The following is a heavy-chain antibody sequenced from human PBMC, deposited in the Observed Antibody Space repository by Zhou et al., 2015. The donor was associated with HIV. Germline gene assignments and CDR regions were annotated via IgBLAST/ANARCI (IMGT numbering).Heavy chain of an antibody. CDR3: ARGMRGYYGSGSPLTNPRAYYYYYGMDV. Sequence: QLIQSGAEVKKPGSSVKVSCKVSGETVSRYTITWVRQAPGQGLEYMGNVIPIFDESNYAQKFQGRVTITADKSTLTHYMELTSLTSDDTAVYYCARGMRGYYGSGSPLTNPRAYYYYYGMDVWGQGTTVTVSS. D-gene: IGHD3-10*01. J-gene: IGHJ6*02. V-gene: IGHV1-69*08. CDR2: VIPIFDES. CDR1: GETVSRYT.